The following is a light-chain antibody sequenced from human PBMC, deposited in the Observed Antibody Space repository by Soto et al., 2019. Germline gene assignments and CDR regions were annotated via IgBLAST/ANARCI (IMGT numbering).Light chain of an antibody. CDR2: GAS. V-gene: IGKV3-20*01. Sequence: EIVLTQSPGALSLSPGERATLSCRASQTVSRSYLAWYHQKPGQALRLLIYGASTRATGIPDRFSGSGSGTDFTLTISRLEPEDSAVYYCQQHDNLPITFGQGTRLEIK. J-gene: IGKJ5*01. CDR3: QQHDNLPIT. CDR1: QTVSRSY.